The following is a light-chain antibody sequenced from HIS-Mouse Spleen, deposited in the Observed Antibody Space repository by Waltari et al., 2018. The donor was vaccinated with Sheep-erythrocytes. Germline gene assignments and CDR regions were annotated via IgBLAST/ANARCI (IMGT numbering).Light chain of an antibody. J-gene: IGLJ1*01. CDR3: CSYAGSYNYV. CDR2: DVS. V-gene: IGLV2-11*01. Sequence: QSALTQPRSVSGSPGQSVTIPCTGTSSDVGGYNYVSWYQQHPGKAPKLMIYDVSKQPSGVPDRFSGSKSGNTASLTISGLQAEDEADYYCCSYAGSYNYVFGTGTKVTVL. CDR1: SSDVGGYNY.